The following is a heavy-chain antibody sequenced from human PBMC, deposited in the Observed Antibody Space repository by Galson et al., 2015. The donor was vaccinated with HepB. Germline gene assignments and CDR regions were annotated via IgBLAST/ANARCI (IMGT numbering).Heavy chain of an antibody. CDR2: ISYHEINK. J-gene: IGHJ4*02. Sequence: SLRLSCAASGFSFTSHALHWVRQAPGKGLEWVALISYHEINKYYADSVKGRFTISRDNSKNTLFLHMNTLRPEDTAVYYCAGDQGPVAGPPIIDFWGQGTLVTVSS. D-gene: IGHD6-19*01. CDR1: GFSFTSHA. V-gene: IGHV3-30*04. CDR3: AGDQGPVAGPPIIDF.